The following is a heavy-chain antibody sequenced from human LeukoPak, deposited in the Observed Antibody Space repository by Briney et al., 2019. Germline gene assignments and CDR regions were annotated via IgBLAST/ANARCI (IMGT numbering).Heavy chain of an antibody. D-gene: IGHD2-15*01. Sequence: SETLSLTCTVSGGSISSYYWSWIRQPPGKGLEWIGYIYYSGSTNYNPSLKSRVTISVDTSKNQFSLKLSSVTAADTAVYYCARGYCSGGSCYSVENWFDPWGQGTLVTVSS. J-gene: IGHJ5*02. CDR2: IYYSGST. V-gene: IGHV4-59*01. CDR3: ARGYCSGGSCYSVENWFDP. CDR1: GGSISSYY.